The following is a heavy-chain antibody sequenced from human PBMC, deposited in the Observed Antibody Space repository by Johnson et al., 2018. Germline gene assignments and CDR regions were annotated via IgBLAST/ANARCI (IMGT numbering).Heavy chain of an antibody. CDR3: ARDLNYDSREGAFDI. CDR2: IWYDGSNK. J-gene: IGHJ3*02. Sequence: VQLLESGGGVVQPGRSLRLSCAASGFTFSSYGMHWVRQAPGKGLEWVAVIWYDGSNKYYADSVKGRFTISRDNSKNTLYLQMNSLRAEDTAVYYCARDLNYDSREGAFDIWGQGTMVTVSS. CDR1: GFTFSSYG. D-gene: IGHD3-22*01. V-gene: IGHV3-33*01.